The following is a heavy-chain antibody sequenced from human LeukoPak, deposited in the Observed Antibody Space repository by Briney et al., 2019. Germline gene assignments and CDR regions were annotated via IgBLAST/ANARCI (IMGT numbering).Heavy chain of an antibody. Sequence: ASVEVSCKASVYTFTGYYMHWVRQAPGQGLEWMGWINPNSGGTNYAQKFQGRVTMTRDTSISTAYMELSRLRSDDTAVYYCARVYCSSTSRYGGVNWFDPWGQGTLVTVSS. CDR2: INPNSGGT. V-gene: IGHV1-2*02. CDR1: VYTFTGYY. D-gene: IGHD2-2*01. J-gene: IGHJ5*02. CDR3: ARVYCSSTSRYGGVNWFDP.